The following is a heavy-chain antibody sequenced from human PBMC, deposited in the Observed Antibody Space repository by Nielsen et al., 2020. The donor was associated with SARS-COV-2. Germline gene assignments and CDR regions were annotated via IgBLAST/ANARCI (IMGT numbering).Heavy chain of an antibody. CDR2: INPSGGST. Sequence: ASVKVSCKASGYTFTSYGISWVRQAPGQGLEWMGIINPSGGSTSYAQKFQGRVTMTRDTSTSTVHMELSSLRSEDTAVYYCATSSGYYLYYFDYWGQGTLVTVSS. CDR3: ATSSGYYLYYFDY. J-gene: IGHJ4*02. D-gene: IGHD3-22*01. V-gene: IGHV1-46*01. CDR1: GYTFTSYG.